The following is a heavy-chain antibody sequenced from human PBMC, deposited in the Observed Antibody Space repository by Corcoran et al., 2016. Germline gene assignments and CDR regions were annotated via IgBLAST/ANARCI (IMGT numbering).Heavy chain of an antibody. CDR3: ARQGGPYDCWSGYYSAIGSDY. J-gene: IGHJ4*02. CDR1: GGSISSSSYY. D-gene: IGHD3-3*01. CDR2: IYYSGST. Sequence: QLQLQESGPGLVKPSETLSLTCTVSGGSISSSSYYWGWIRQPPGKGLEWIGSIYYSGSTYYNPSLKSRVTISVDTSKNQFSLKLSSVTAADTAVYYCARQGGPYDCWSGYYSAIGSDYWGQGTLVTVSS. V-gene: IGHV4-39*01.